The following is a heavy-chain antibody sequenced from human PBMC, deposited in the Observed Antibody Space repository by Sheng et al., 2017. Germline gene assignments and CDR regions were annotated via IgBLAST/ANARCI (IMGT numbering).Heavy chain of an antibody. Sequence: QVQLQQWGAGLLKPSETLSLTCAVYGGSFSGYYWSWIRQPPGKGLEWIGEINHSGSTNYNPSLKSRVTISVDTSKNQFSLKLSSVTAADTAVYYCARGGYCSGGSCLPRYYYYYMDVWGKGTTVTVS. CDR1: GGSFSGYY. CDR2: INHSGST. D-gene: IGHD2-15*01. J-gene: IGHJ6*03. V-gene: IGHV4-34*01. CDR3: ARGGYCSGGSCLPRYYYYYMDV.